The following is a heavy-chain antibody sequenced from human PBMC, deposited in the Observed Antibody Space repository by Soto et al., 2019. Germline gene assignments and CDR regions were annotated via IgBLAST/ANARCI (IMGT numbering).Heavy chain of an antibody. CDR1: GGTFSSYA. J-gene: IGHJ5*02. CDR3: ASEGRIAAAGPRWFDP. Sequence: QVQLVQSGAEVKKPGSSVKVSCKASGGTFSSYAISWVRQAPGQGLEWMGGIIPIFGTANYTQKFQGRVTITADESTSTAYMELSSLRSEDTAVYYCASEGRIAAAGPRWFDPWGQGTLVTVSS. CDR2: IIPIFGTA. D-gene: IGHD6-13*01. V-gene: IGHV1-69*01.